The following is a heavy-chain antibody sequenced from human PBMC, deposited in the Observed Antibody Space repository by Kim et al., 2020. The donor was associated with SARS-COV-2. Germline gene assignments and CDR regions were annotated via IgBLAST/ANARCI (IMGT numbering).Heavy chain of an antibody. CDR1: GFTLSTYA. V-gene: IGHV3-23*01. Sequence: GGSLRLSCAGSGFTLSTYAMSWVRQAPGKGLEWVSAITTSAGNTDYADSVKGRFTISGDNSKNTVYLQMNSLRAEDTAVYYCAKESWAGANSLDYWGQRTLVTVSS. CDR2: ITTSAGNT. J-gene: IGHJ4*02. CDR3: AKESWAGANSLDY. D-gene: IGHD7-27*01.